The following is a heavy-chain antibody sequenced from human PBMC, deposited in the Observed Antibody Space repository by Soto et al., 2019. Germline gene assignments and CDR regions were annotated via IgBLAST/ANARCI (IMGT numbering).Heavy chain of an antibody. Sequence: SQALSLTFAISGDSVSSNTASWNWIRQSPSRGLECLGRTYFRSKCYNDYAVSVKSRIIINPDTSNNQFSLQLNSVTPEDTAVYFCAKGDNLGPKTGYAFDPWGQGIMVTVSS. CDR1: GDSVSSNTAS. V-gene: IGHV6-1*01. CDR2: TYFRSKCYN. CDR3: AKGDNLGPKTGYAFDP. J-gene: IGHJ5*02. D-gene: IGHD5-12*01.